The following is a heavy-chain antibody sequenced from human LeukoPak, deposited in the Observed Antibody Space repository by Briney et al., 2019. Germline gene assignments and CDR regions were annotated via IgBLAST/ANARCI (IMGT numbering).Heavy chain of an antibody. Sequence: GASVKVSCKASGYSFTGYYMHWVRQAPGQGLEWMGWISPNSGGTNYAQKFQGRVTMTRDTSISTAYMELSRLRSDDTAVYYCARPKPDSGYYYMDVWGKGTTVTVSS. D-gene: IGHD7-27*01. CDR1: GYSFTGYY. V-gene: IGHV1-2*02. CDR2: ISPNSGGT. CDR3: ARPKPDSGYYYMDV. J-gene: IGHJ6*03.